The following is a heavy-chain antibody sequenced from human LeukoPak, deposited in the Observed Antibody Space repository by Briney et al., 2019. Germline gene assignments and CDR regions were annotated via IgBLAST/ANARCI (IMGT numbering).Heavy chain of an antibody. CDR2: INLDGSEK. CDR3: ARGGGYDWRSFVN. Sequence: GGSLRLSCTASGFIFSTSWMTWVRQAPGKGLEWVANINLDGSEKYYVDSVKGRFTISRDNAKNSLYLQMNSLRAEDTAVYYCARGGGYDWRSFVNWGQGTLVTVSS. D-gene: IGHD5-12*01. CDR1: GFIFSTSW. J-gene: IGHJ4*02. V-gene: IGHV3-7*01.